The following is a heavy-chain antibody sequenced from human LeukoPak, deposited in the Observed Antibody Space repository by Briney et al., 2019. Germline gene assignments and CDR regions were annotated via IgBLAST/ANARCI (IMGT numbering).Heavy chain of an antibody. Sequence: PGGSLRLSCAASGFTFSSYGMHWVRQAPGKGLEWVAVISYDGSNKYYADSVKGRFTISRDNSKNTLYLQMNSLRAEDTAVYYCATTNGYKYDAFDIWGQGTMVTVSS. CDR2: ISYDGSNK. CDR3: ATTNGYKYDAFDI. J-gene: IGHJ3*02. D-gene: IGHD5-24*01. CDR1: GFTFSSYG. V-gene: IGHV3-30*03.